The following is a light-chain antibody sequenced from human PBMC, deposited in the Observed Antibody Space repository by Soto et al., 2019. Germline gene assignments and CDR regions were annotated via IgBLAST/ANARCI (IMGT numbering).Light chain of an antibody. CDR2: DAS. CDR3: QQRSNWPPEFT. Sequence: EIVLTQSPATLSLSPGXRATLSCRASQSVSSYLAWYQQKPGQAPRLLIYDASNRATGIPARFSGSGSGTDFTLTISSLEPEDFAVYYCQQRSNWPPEFTFGPGTKVDIK. J-gene: IGKJ3*01. CDR1: QSVSSY. V-gene: IGKV3-11*01.